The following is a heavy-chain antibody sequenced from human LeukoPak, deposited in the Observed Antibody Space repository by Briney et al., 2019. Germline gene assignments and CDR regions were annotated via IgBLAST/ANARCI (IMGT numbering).Heavy chain of an antibody. CDR2: ISAYNGDT. J-gene: IGHJ3*02. Sequence: ASVKVSCKASGYTFISYGISWVRQAPGQGLEWMGWISAYNGDTNYAQKLQGRVTMTTDTSTSTAYMELRSLRSEDTAVYYCARPAEYYDILTGYSLEDAFDIWGQGTMVTVSS. V-gene: IGHV1-18*01. D-gene: IGHD3-9*01. CDR3: ARPAEYYDILTGYSLEDAFDI. CDR1: GYTFISYG.